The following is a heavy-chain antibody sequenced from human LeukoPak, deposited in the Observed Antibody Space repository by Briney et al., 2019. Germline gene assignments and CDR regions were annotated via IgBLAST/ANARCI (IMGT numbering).Heavy chain of an antibody. D-gene: IGHD3-9*01. J-gene: IGHJ4*02. Sequence: GGSLRLSCAASGFTFSSYGMHWVRQAPGKGLEWVAVIWYDGSNKYYADSVKGRFTISRDNSKNTLYLQMNSLRAEDTAVYYCARDHLVIPYYFDYWGQGTLVTVSS. CDR1: GFTFSSYG. V-gene: IGHV3-33*01. CDR3: ARDHLVIPYYFDY. CDR2: IWYDGSNK.